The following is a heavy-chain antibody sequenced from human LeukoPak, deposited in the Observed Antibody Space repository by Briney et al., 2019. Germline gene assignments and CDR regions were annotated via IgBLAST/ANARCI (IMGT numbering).Heavy chain of an antibody. CDR3: ARDFRPYSSGWSGFDY. J-gene: IGHJ4*02. CDR2: ISYDGSNK. V-gene: IGHV3-30-3*01. D-gene: IGHD6-19*01. Sequence: GRSLRLSCAASGFTFSSYAMHWVRQAPGKGLEWVAVISYDGSNKYYADSVKGRFTISRDNSKSTLYLQMNSLRAEDTAVYYCARDFRPYSSGWSGFDYWGQGTLVTVSS. CDR1: GFTFSSYA.